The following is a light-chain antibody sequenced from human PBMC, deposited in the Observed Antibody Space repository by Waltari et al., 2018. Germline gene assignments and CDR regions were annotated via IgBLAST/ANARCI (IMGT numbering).Light chain of an antibody. CDR2: EVS. CDR3: SSYTSSITLL. CDR1: NSDIGRYNT. Sequence: QSALTQPPSVSGSPGQSVTISCTGTNSDIGRYNTVSWYQQPPGTAPKLMVYEVSNRPSGVPVRFSGSKSGNTASLTISGLQAEDEADYYCSSYTSSITLLFGGGTKLTVL. J-gene: IGLJ2*01. V-gene: IGLV2-18*02.